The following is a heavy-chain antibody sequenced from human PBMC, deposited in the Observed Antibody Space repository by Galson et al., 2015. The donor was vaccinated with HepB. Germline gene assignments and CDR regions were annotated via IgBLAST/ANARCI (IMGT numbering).Heavy chain of an antibody. CDR2: ISGSGVST. D-gene: IGHD6-19*01. CDR1: GFTFSSYG. J-gene: IGHJ4*02. CDR3: ANRGGGWFFDY. V-gene: IGHV3-23*01. Sequence: SLRLSCAASGFTFSSYGMSWVRQAPGKGLEWVSGISGSGVSTYYADSVKGRFTISRDNSKNTLYLQMDSLRAEETAVHYCANRGGGWFFDYWGQGALVTVSS.